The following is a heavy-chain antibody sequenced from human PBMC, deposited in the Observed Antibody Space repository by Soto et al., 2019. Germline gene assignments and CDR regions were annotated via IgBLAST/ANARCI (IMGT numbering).Heavy chain of an antibody. D-gene: IGHD6-13*01. Sequence: GGSLRLSCAASGFTFSNACMTWVRQAPGKGLEWVARIKSTTDGGTTDYAAPVKGRFTISRDDSKNTLYLQMNSLKTEDTAVYYCTTDSSSSWYHDYYYYGMDVWGQGTTVTVSS. J-gene: IGHJ6*02. CDR1: GFTFSNAC. V-gene: IGHV3-15*01. CDR2: IKSTTDGGTT. CDR3: TTDSSSSWYHDYYYYGMDV.